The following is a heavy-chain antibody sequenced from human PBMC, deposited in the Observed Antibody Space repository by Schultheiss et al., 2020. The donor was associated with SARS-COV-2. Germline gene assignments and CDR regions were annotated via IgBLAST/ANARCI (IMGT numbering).Heavy chain of an antibody. CDR1: GFSLSTSGVG. V-gene: IGHV2-5*01. D-gene: IGHD2/OR15-2a*01. J-gene: IGHJ3*02. CDR3: ARALSSSDAFDI. Sequence: SGPTLVKPTQTLTLTCTFSGFSLSTSGVGVGWIRQPPGKALEWLALIYCNDDKRYSPSLKSRLTITKDTSKNQVVLTMTNMDPVDTATYYGARALSSSDAFDIWGQGTMVTVSS. CDR2: IYCNDDK.